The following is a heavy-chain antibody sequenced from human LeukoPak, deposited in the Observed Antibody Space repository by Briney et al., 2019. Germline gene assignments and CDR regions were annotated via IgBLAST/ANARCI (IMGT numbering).Heavy chain of an antibody. J-gene: IGHJ4*02. CDR2: ISGSGTST. D-gene: IGHD3-16*01. CDR3: AKGGGEVFDY. Sequence: GGSLRLSCAASGFTFSSYAMSWVRQAPGKGLEWVSAISGSGTSTYYADSVKGRFTISRDNSKNTVHLQMNSLRAEDTALYYCAKGGGEVFDYWGQGALVTVSS. V-gene: IGHV3-23*01. CDR1: GFTFSSYA.